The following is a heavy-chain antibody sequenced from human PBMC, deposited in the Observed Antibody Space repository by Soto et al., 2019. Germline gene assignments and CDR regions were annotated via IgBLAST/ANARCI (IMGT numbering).Heavy chain of an antibody. CDR2: AYSGGST. J-gene: IGHJ3*01. Sequence: SETLSLTCTVSGGSISSGGYYWSWIRQLTGKGLEWIGFAYSGGSTYYNPSLKSRVTISVASSKHQFSLNFTSVTAAATAVYFCARDPRTVAVEAFDFLGQVAKVTVSS. CDR3: ARDPRTVAVEAFDF. CDR1: GGSISSGGYY. V-gene: IGHV4-31*03. D-gene: IGHD4-17*01.